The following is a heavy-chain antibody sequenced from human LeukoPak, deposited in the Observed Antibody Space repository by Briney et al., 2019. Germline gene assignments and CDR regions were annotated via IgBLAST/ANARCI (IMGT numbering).Heavy chain of an antibody. CDR1: GFTFRSYA. CDR3: ARERYYFDY. CDR2: ISGSGGST. Sequence: GGSLRLSCAASGFTFRSYAMSWVRQAPGKGLEWVSSISGSGGSTFYADSVKDRFTISRDNSKNTLYLQMNSLRAEDTAVYYCARERYYFDYWGQGTLVTVSS. D-gene: IGHD5-24*01. V-gene: IGHV3-23*01. J-gene: IGHJ4*02.